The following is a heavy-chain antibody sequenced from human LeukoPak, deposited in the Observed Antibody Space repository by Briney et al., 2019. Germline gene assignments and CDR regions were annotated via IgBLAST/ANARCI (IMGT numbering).Heavy chain of an antibody. CDR3: AREGYGDYEGGVLDY. J-gene: IGHJ4*02. V-gene: IGHV1-2*06. D-gene: IGHD4-17*01. CDR2: INPNSGGT. CDR1: GYTFTGYY. Sequence: WASVKVSCKASGYTFTGYYIHWVRQAPGQGLEWMGRINPNSGGTNCAQKFQGRVTMTRDTSISTAYMELSRLRSDDTAVYYCAREGYGDYEGGVLDYWGQGTLVTVSS.